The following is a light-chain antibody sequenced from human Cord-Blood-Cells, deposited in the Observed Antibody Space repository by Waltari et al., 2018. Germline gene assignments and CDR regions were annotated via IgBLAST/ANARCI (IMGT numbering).Light chain of an antibody. CDR1: QSVSSN. J-gene: IGKJ2*03. Sequence: EIVMTQSPATLSVSPGERATLSCRASQSVSSNLAWYQQKPGQAPRRLINGASTRATGIPAMFSGSGSGTEFTLNIRSLQSEEFAVYYCQQYNNWPPYSFGQGTKLEIK. CDR3: QQYNNWPPYS. CDR2: GAS. V-gene: IGKV3-15*01.